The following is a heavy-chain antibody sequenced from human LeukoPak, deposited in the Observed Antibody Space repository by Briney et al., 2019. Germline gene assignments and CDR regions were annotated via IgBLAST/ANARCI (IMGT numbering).Heavy chain of an antibody. CDR1: GGSINSGSHY. V-gene: IGHV4-39*07. CDR3: ARNRGYCSSTSCPTGDY. J-gene: IGHJ4*02. CDR2: IYYTGKT. Sequence: PSETLSLTCTVSGGSINSGSHYWGWLRQPPGKGLEWIGSIYYTGKTYYNPSLKSRVTISVDTSKNQFSLKLSSVTAADTAVYYCARNRGYCSSTSCPTGDYWGQGTLVTVSS. D-gene: IGHD2-2*01.